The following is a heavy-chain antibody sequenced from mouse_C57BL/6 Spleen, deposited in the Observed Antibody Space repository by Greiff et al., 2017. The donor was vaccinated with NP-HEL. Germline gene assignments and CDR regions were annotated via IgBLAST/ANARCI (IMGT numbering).Heavy chain of an antibody. J-gene: IGHJ3*01. D-gene: IGHD2-3*01. CDR2: IYPGSGST. CDR3: ARWGDGYYGWFAY. Sequence: VQLQQSGAELVKPGASVKMSCKASGYTFTSYWITWVKQRPGQGLEWIGDIYPGSGSTNYNEKFKSKATLTVDTSSSTAYMQLSSLTSEDSAVYYGARWGDGYYGWFAYWGQGTLVTVSA. V-gene: IGHV1-55*01. CDR1: GYTFTSYW.